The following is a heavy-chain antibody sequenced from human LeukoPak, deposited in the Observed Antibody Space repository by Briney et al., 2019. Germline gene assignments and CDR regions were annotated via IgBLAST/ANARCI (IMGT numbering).Heavy chain of an antibody. V-gene: IGHV1-69*06. CDR2: IIPIFGST. D-gene: IGHD1-14*01. CDR3: ARDQGDGTTEGFDI. Sequence: GASVKVSCKASGYTFTMYGITWVRQAPGQGLEWMGGIIPIFGSTDYAQKFQGRVTITADTSTTIIYMELSSLRSDDTAVYYCARDQGDGTTEGFDIWGQGTMVTVSS. CDR1: GYTFTMYG. J-gene: IGHJ3*02.